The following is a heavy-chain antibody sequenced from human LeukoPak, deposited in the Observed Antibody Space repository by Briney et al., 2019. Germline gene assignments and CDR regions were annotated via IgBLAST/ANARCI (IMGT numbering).Heavy chain of an antibody. V-gene: IGHV4-39*01. CDR1: GGSISSRSYY. CDR3: ARYLAAGYFDL. Sequence: PSETLSLTCIVSGGSISSRSYYWDWIRQPPGKGLEWIGNLFDSGNTHYNPSLRSRLTMSVDTSKNQFSLKLSSVTAADTAVYYCARYLAAGYFDLWGRGTLVTVSS. D-gene: IGHD6-25*01. J-gene: IGHJ2*01. CDR2: LFDSGNT.